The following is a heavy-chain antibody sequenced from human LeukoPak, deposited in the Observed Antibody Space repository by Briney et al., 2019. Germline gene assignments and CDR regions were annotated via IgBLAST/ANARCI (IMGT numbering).Heavy chain of an antibody. CDR1: GYTFTSYY. J-gene: IGHJ4*01. V-gene: IGHV1-46*01. CDR2: INPSGGST. Sequence: ASVKVSCKASGYTFTSYYMHWVRQAPGQGLEWMGIINPSGGSTSYAQKFQGRVTMTRDTSTSTVYMELSSLRSEDTAVYYCARDVTLTTVTTLEDYWGQEPWSPSPQ. CDR3: ARDVTLTTVTTLEDY. D-gene: IGHD4-17*01.